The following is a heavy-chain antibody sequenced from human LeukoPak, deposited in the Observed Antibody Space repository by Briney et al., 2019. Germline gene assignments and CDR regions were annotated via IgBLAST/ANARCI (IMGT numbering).Heavy chain of an antibody. CDR3: ARGTTVVTSGYYYYYMDV. J-gene: IGHJ6*03. V-gene: IGHV3-21*01. D-gene: IGHD4-23*01. CDR1: GFTFSSYS. Sequence: NPGGSLRLSCAASGFTFSSYSMNWVRQAPGKGLEWVSSISSSSSYIYYADSVKGRFTISRDNAKNSLYLQMNSLRAEDTAVYYCARGTTVVTSGYYYYYMDVWGKGTTVTVSS. CDR2: ISSSSSYI.